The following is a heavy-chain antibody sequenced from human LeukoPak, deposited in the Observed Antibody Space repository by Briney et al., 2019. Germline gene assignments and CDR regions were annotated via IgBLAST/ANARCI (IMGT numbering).Heavy chain of an antibody. J-gene: IGHJ5*02. CDR2: IYYSGST. CDR3: ARDYDVLTAYPPSQLFDP. V-gene: IGHV4-59*12. Sequence: PSETLSLTCTVSGGSISSYYWSWIRQPPGKGLEWIGYIYYSGSTNYNPSLESRVTISVDTSKNQFSLKLNSVTAADTAVYYCARDYDVLTAYPPSQLFDPWGQGTLVTVSS. CDR1: GGSISSYY. D-gene: IGHD3-9*01.